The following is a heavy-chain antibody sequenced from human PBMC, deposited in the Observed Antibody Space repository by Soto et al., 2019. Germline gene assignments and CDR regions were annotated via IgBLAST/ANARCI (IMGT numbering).Heavy chain of an antibody. J-gene: IGHJ5*02. D-gene: IGHD3-10*01. CDR2: ISYDGSNK. Sequence: PGGSLRLSCAASGFTFSSYAMHWVRQAPGKGLEWVAVISYDGSNKYYADSVEGRFTISRDNSKNTLYLQMNSLRAEDTAVYYCAREGPRFGIQVSDWFDPWGQGTLVTVSS. CDR3: AREGPRFGIQVSDWFDP. V-gene: IGHV3-30-3*01. CDR1: GFTFSSYA.